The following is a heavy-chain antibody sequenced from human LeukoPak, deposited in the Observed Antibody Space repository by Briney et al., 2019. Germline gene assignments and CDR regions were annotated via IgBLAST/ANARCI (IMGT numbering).Heavy chain of an antibody. CDR2: IYHSGST. D-gene: IGHD5-24*01. Sequence: SETLSLTCTVSGYSISSGYYWGWIRQPPGKGLEWIGSIYHSGSTYYNPSLKSRVTISVDTSKNQFSLKLSSVTAADTAVYYCARTVEMATILIKPENWFDPWGQGTLVTVPS. V-gene: IGHV4-38-2*02. CDR3: ARTVEMATILIKPENWFDP. J-gene: IGHJ5*02. CDR1: GYSISSGYY.